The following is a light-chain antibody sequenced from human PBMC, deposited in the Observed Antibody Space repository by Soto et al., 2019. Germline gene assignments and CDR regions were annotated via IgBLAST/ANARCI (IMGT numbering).Light chain of an antibody. CDR1: QSVSSN. CDR3: QKYNTWPLFT. J-gene: IGKJ3*01. V-gene: IGKV3-15*01. CDR2: GAS. Sequence: EIVMTQSPATLSVSPGERATLSCRASQSVSSNLAWYQQKHGQAPRLLIYGASTRATGIPARFSGSGSETEFTLTISSLQSEDFAIYYCQKYNTWPLFTFDPGTQVDIK.